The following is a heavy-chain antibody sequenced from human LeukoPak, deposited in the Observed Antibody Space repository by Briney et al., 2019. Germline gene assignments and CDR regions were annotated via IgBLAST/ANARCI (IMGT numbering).Heavy chain of an antibody. Sequence: GGSLRLSCAASGFTFSDYYMSWIRQAPGKGLEWVSYISGSSSNINYADSVKGRFTISRDNAKNSLYLQMNILRAEDTAVYYCARAYRYVPYWGQGTLVTVSS. CDR2: ISGSSSNI. CDR1: GFTFSDYY. J-gene: IGHJ4*02. V-gene: IGHV3-11*01. D-gene: IGHD3-16*02. CDR3: ARAYRYVPY.